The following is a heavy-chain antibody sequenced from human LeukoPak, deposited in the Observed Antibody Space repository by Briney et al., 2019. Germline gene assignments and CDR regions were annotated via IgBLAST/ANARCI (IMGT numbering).Heavy chain of an antibody. CDR2: IYTSGST. CDR1: GGSISSYY. D-gene: IGHD3-10*01. Sequence: SETLSLTCTVSGGSISSYYWNWIRQPAGKGLEWIGRIYTSGSTNYNPSLKSRVTMSVDTSKNQFSLKLSSVTAADTAVYYCASLYGSGFSLDYWGQGTLVTVSS. V-gene: IGHV4-4*07. CDR3: ASLYGSGFSLDY. J-gene: IGHJ4*02.